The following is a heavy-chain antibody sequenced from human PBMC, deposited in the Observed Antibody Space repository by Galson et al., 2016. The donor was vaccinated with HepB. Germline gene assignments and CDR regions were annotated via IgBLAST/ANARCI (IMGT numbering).Heavy chain of an antibody. D-gene: IGHD3-22*01. V-gene: IGHV3-23*01. Sequence: SLRLSCAASGFTFSTYPMSWVRQAPGKGLEWVSTFSGSGGKTYYADSVKGRFTISRDNSKNTLYLQMNSLRAEDSALYYCAKDSFYDTSGYYGTWGQGTLVTGSS. CDR1: GFTFSTYP. CDR3: AKDSFYDTSGYYGT. CDR2: FSGSGGKT. J-gene: IGHJ4*02.